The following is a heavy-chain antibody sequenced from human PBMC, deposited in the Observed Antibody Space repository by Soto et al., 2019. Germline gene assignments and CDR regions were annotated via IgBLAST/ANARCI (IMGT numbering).Heavy chain of an antibody. J-gene: IGHJ4*02. D-gene: IGHD1-1*01. V-gene: IGHV3-33*01. CDR1: ECTFSKYG. CDR2: IVKDGSLQ. Sequence: QVQLVESGGGVVQPGRSLRLSCAASECTFSKYGMHWVRQAPGKGLEGVAVIVKDGSLQHYGDSVKGRFTISRDNSKNMLFLQMESLRAEDTAVYYCARDDDFPDNGLDYWGQGILVTVSS. CDR3: ARDDDFPDNGLDY.